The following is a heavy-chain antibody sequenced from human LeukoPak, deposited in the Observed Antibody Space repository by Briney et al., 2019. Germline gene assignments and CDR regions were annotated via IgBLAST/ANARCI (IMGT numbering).Heavy chain of an antibody. Sequence: PGGSLRLSCAASGFTFSSYSMNWDRQAPGKGLEWVLSISSSSSYIYYADSVKGRFTISRDNAKNSLYLQMNSLRAEDTAVYYCARVGSGSSNAFDIWGQGTMVTVSS. CDR2: ISSSSSYI. CDR1: GFTFSSYS. CDR3: ARVGSGSSNAFDI. D-gene: IGHD1-26*01. V-gene: IGHV3-21*01. J-gene: IGHJ3*02.